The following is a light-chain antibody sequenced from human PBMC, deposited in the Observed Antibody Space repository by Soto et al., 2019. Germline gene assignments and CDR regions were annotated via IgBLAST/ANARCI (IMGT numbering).Light chain of an antibody. CDR1: SSNIGAGYD. CDR3: QSYDSGPL. Sequence: QSVLTQPPSVSGAPVQRVTISCTGSSSNIGAGYDVHWYQQLPGAAPKLLIYGNSNRPSGVPDRFSGSKSDTSASLAITGLQAEDEADYYCQSYDSGPLFGGGTKVTVL. CDR2: GNS. V-gene: IGLV1-40*01. J-gene: IGLJ2*01.